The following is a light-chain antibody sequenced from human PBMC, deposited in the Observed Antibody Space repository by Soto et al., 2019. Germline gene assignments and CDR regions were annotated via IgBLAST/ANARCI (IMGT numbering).Light chain of an antibody. J-gene: IGKJ2*03. Sequence: DIQMTQSPSSLSASVGDRVTITCRASQSISNYLNWYQQKPGKAPMVLIYAASSLQSGVPSRFSGSGSGTDFALTISSLQPEDFATYYCQQTYSSPMYSFGQGTKLEIK. V-gene: IGKV1-39*01. CDR3: QQTYSSPMYS. CDR2: AAS. CDR1: QSISNY.